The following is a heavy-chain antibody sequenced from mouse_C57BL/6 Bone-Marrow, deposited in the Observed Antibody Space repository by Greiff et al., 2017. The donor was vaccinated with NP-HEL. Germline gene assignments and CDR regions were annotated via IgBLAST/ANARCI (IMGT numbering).Heavy chain of an antibody. V-gene: IGHV1-5*01. D-gene: IGHD2-5*01. J-gene: IGHJ4*01. Sequence: VQLKESGTVLARPGASVKMSCKTSGYTFTSYWMHWVKQRPGQGLEWIGAIYPGNSDTSYNQKFKGTAKLTAVTSASTAYMELSSLTNEDSAVYYCTRTSNYDCYAMDYCGQGTSVTVSS. CDR1: GYTFTSYW. CDR3: TRTSNYDCYAMDY. CDR2: IYPGNSDT.